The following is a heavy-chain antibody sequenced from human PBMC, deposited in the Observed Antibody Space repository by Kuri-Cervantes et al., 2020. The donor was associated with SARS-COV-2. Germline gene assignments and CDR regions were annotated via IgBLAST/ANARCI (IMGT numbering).Heavy chain of an antibody. CDR3: ARDWAGYYDSSGSNPFDI. Sequence: ASVKVSCKASGYTFTSYAMHWVRQAPGQRLEWMGWINAGNGNTKYSQKFQGRVTITRDTSASTAYMELSSLRSEDTAVYYCARDWAGYYDSSGSNPFDIWGQGTMVTVSS. CDR2: INAGNGNT. CDR1: GYTFTSYA. D-gene: IGHD3-22*01. J-gene: IGHJ3*02. V-gene: IGHV1-3*01.